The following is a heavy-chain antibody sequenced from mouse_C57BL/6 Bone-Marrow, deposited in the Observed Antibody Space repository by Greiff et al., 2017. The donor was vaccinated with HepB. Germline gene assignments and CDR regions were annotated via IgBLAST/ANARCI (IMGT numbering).Heavy chain of an antibody. J-gene: IGHJ1*03. D-gene: IGHD1-1*01. CDR1: GFTFSDYG. CDR3: GRDYYGSSYGVYFGV. Sequence: EVQLVESGGGLVKPGGSLKLSCAASGFTFSDYGMHWVRQAPEKGLEWVAYISSGSSTIYYADTVKGRFTISRDNSKNTLFLQMTSLRSEDTAMYYCGRDYYGSSYGVYFGVWGTGTTVTVSS. V-gene: IGHV5-17*01. CDR2: ISSGSSTI.